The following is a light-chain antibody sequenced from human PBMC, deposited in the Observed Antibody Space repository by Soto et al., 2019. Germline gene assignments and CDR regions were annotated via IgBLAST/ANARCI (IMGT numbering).Light chain of an antibody. CDR2: DTS. Sequence: QAVVTQEPSLTVSPGGTVTLTCGSSTGAVATGHYAYWFQLKPGRAPRPLIYDTSNKFSWTPARFSGSLLGGKAALTLSGAQPEDEADYSCLFYIGGYVFGTGTKVTVL. CDR3: LFYIGGYV. J-gene: IGLJ1*01. V-gene: IGLV7-46*01. CDR1: TGAVATGHY.